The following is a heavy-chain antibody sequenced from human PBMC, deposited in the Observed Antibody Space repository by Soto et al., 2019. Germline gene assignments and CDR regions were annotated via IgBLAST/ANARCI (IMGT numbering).Heavy chain of an antibody. CDR1: GFKVDDYA. Sequence: EVQLVESAGGLVQPGRSLRLSCAASGFKVDDYAMHWVRQAPGKCLVWVSGITWNSGSIGYADSVKGRFTISRDNAKNSLYLQMTSLRAEDTALYYWAKERGLLRSFYFDYWGQGTLVTVSS. V-gene: IGHV3-9*01. J-gene: IGHJ4*02. CDR3: AKERGLLRSFYFDY. D-gene: IGHD3-16*01. CDR2: ITWNSGSI.